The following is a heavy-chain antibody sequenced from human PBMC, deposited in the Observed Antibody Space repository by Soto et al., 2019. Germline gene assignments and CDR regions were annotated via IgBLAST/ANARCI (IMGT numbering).Heavy chain of an antibody. CDR3: ARGRLAVGSDWFDS. V-gene: IGHV3-23*01. D-gene: IGHD1-26*01. CDR1: GFRFSSYA. CDR2: IDGDGGDT. Sequence: EVQLLESGGGLVQPGGSLRLSCAASGFRFSSYAMSWVRQAPGKGLEWVSAIDGDGGDTFFADFVKGRFTMSRDNSKNTVYLHMRSLTAEDTALYYCARGRLAVGSDWFDSWGPGTLVTVSS. J-gene: IGHJ5*01.